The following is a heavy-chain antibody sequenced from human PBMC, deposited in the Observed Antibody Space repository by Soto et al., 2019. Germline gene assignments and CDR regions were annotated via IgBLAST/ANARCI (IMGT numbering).Heavy chain of an antibody. CDR1: AFSTYA. Sequence: GGSLRLSCAASAFSTYAMSWVRQAPGKGLEWGSAISGSGDRTYYADSVTGRFTISRDNSKNTLYLQMNSLRAEDTAVYYCAKDLCYSSWSAFDYWGQGTLVTVSS. J-gene: IGHJ4*02. CDR2: ISGSGDRT. D-gene: IGHD6-6*01. CDR3: AKDLCYSSWSAFDY. V-gene: IGHV3-23*01.